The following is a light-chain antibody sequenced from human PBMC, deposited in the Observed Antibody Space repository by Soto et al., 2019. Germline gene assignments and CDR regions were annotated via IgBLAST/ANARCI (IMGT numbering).Light chain of an antibody. CDR1: SSDVGGYNS. V-gene: IGLV2-8*01. Sequence: LTQPPSASGSPGQSVTISCTGASSDVGGYNSVSWYQQHPGKAPKLIIYEVTNRPSGVPDRFSGSKSGNTASLTVSGLQAEDEADYYCSSYAGNNNLIFGGGTKLTVL. CDR2: EVT. CDR3: SSYAGNNNLI. J-gene: IGLJ2*01.